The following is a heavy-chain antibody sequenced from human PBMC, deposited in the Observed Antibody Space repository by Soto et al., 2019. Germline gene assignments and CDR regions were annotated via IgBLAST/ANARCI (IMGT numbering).Heavy chain of an antibody. D-gene: IGHD3-10*01. CDR2: INHSGST. CDR1: GGSFSGYY. J-gene: IGHJ5*02. V-gene: IGHV4-34*01. CDR3: ARGEAPHYRLWFGSTRNWFDP. Sequence: QVQLQQWGAGLLKPSETLSLTCAVYGGSFSGYYWSWIRQPPGKGLEWIGEINHSGSTNYNPSLKRRVHISVDTYENQFSLKLGSVTAADTAVYYCARGEAPHYRLWFGSTRNWFDPWGQGTLVTVSS.